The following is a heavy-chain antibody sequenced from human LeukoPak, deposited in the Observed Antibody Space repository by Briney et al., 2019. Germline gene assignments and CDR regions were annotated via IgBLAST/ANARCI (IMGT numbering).Heavy chain of an antibody. CDR1: GFTFSRYW. CDR2: IKSDGSST. Sequence: GGSLRLSCAASGFTFSRYWMHWVRQAPGKGLVWVSRIKSDGSSTSYADSVKGRFTISRDNAKNTLCLQMNSLRAEDTAVYYCARESYGDYVFDYWGQGTLVTVSS. D-gene: IGHD4-17*01. CDR3: ARESYGDYVFDY. J-gene: IGHJ4*02. V-gene: IGHV3-74*01.